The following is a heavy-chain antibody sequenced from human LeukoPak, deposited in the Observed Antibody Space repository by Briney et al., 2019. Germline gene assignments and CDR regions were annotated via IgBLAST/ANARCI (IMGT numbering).Heavy chain of an antibody. CDR2: ISSSSSYI. CDR1: GFTFSSYS. J-gene: IGHJ4*02. CDR3: ARDGYSYGTGPDY. D-gene: IGHD5-18*01. V-gene: IGHV3-21*01. Sequence: GGSLRPSCAASGFTFSSYSMNWVRQAPGKGLEWVSSISSSSSYIYYADSVKGRFTISRDNAKNSLCLQMNSLRAEDTAVYYCARDGYSYGTGPDYWGQGTLVTVSS.